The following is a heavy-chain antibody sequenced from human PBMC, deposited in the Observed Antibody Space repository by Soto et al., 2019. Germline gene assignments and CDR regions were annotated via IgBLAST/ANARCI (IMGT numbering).Heavy chain of an antibody. CDR2: MNPNSGNT. CDR1: GYSFTSYD. V-gene: IGHV1-8*01. J-gene: IGHJ4*02. CDR3: ARGDGYIFDF. Sequence: ASVKVSCKASGYSFTSYDINWVRQATGQGLEWMGWMNPNSGNTGYAQKFQGRVTMTRNTSISTAYMELSSLRYDDTAVYSCARGDGYIFDFWGQGTLVTVSS. D-gene: IGHD5-12*01.